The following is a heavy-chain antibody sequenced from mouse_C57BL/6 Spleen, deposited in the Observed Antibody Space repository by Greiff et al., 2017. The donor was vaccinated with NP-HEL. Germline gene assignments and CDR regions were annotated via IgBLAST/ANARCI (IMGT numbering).Heavy chain of an antibody. CDR2: IDPENGDT. Sequence: VQLKESGAELVRPGASVKLSCTASGFNIKDDYMHWVKQRPEQGLEWIGWIDPENGDTEYASKFQGKATITADTSSNTAYLQLSSLTSEDTAVYYCTRFPGGYWGQGTTLTVSS. J-gene: IGHJ2*01. CDR1: GFNIKDDY. CDR3: TRFPGGY. V-gene: IGHV14-4*01.